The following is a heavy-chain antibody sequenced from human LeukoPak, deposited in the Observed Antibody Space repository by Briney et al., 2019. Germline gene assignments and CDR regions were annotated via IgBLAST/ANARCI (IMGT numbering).Heavy chain of an antibody. CDR1: GFRFSTYW. D-gene: IGHD6-13*01. CDR3: ARDPESSSFDL. CDR2: IDQGGSVR. V-gene: IGHV3-7*01. J-gene: IGHJ4*02. Sequence: GGSLRLSCAASGFRFSTYWMSWVRQTPEKGLEFVANIDQGGSVRNYMDSLKGRCTISRDNAKKSLYLEINSLRADDTAVYYCARDPESSSFDLWGRGALVTVSS.